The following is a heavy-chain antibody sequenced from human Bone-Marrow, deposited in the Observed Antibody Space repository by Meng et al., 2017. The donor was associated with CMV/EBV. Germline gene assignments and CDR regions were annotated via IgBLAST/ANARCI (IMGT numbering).Heavy chain of an antibody. CDR3: AKKYDTGWPPAGFDP. J-gene: IGHJ5*02. D-gene: IGHD2-2*01. CDR2: IYSGGSST. Sequence: GGSLRLSCAASGFTFSSYAMSWVRQAPGKGLEWVSVIYSGGSSTYYADSVKGRFTISRDNSKNTLYLQMDSLRVEDTALYYCAKKYDTGWPPAGFDPWGQGPLVTFSS. V-gene: IGHV3-23*03. CDR1: GFTFSSYA.